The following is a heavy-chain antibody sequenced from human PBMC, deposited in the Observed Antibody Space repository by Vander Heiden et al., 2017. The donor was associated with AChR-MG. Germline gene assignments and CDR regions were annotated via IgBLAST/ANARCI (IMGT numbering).Heavy chain of an antibody. D-gene: IGHD1-26*01. CDR1: GSTLTNYH. J-gene: IGHJ4*02. CDR3: ARELTGSFYFDF. CDR2: INPSLDST. Sequence: QVQLVQSGAEVKKPGSSLKVPCKTSGSTLTNYHMHWVRQAPGQGLEWVGTINPSLDSTHYAQKFQGRVRMTRDTSTKTVYMDMTSLRPEDTAVYFCARELTGSFYFDFWGQGSLVTVSS. V-gene: IGHV1-46*03.